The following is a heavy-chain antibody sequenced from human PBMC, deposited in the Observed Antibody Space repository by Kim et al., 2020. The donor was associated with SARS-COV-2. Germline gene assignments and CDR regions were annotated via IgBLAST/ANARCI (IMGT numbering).Heavy chain of an antibody. Sequence: SETLSLTCTVSGGSISSSSYYWGWIRQPPGKGLEWIGSSYYSGSTYYDPSLKRRVTISVDTSKNQFSLKLSSVTAAETAVYYCARSFLWFEELLTPSWVSFYFDYWGQGTLVTVSS. CDR1: GGSISSSSYY. J-gene: IGHJ4*02. CDR3: ARSFLWFEELLTPSWVSFYFDY. V-gene: IGHV4-39*01. D-gene: IGHD3-10*01. CDR2: SYYSGST.